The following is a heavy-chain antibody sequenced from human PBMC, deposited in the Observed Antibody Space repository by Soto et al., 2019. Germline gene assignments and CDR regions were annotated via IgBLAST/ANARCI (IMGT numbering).Heavy chain of an antibody. CDR1: GFTSNNYA. V-gene: IGHV3-23*01. J-gene: IGHJ4*02. CDR2: ISANGQGI. Sequence: PGGSLRLSCAASGFTSNNYAMSWVRQAPGKGLEWVSAISANGQGIYYADSVKGRFIISRDSSKNTVFLHMDSLTAEDTAVYYCAKDRNYPRDQFHNWGQGTLVTVSS. D-gene: IGHD1-7*01. CDR3: AKDRNYPRDQFHN.